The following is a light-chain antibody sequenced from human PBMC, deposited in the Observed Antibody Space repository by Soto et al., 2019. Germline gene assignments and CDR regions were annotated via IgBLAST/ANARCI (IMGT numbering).Light chain of an antibody. V-gene: IGKV1-39*01. J-gene: IGKJ1*01. CDR1: QSISTY. CDR2: GAS. Sequence: DIQMTQSASSLSASVGDRVIITCRASQSISTYLNWYQQKPGKAPNLLIYGASSLQSGVPSRFSGSGSGTDFTLTIRSLQPEDFATYYCQQSYSTPWTFGQGTNVEIK. CDR3: QQSYSTPWT.